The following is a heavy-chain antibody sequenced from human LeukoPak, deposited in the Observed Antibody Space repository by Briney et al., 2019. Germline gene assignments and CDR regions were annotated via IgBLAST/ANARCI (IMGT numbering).Heavy chain of an antibody. V-gene: IGHV1-8*01. J-gene: IGHJ4*02. CDR2: MNPNSGNT. CDR1: GYTFTNYD. D-gene: IGHD6-13*01. CDR3: ARGLRREQQLLRAFDY. Sequence: ASVKVSCKASGYTFTNYDINWVRQASGQGLEWMGWMNPNSGNTGSAQKFQGRVTMTSNTSISTAYMELSSLRSGDTAVYYCARGLRREQQLLRAFDYWGQGTPVTVSS.